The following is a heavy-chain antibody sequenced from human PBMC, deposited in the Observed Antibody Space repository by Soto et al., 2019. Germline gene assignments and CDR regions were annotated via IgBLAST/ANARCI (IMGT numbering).Heavy chain of an antibody. CDR3: ARGIGRYCTNGICSGGYNWFDP. Sequence: SETLSLTCSVSDGSISSYYWSWIRQPPGKGLEWIGYIYYSGSTNYNPSLKSRVTISVDTSKNQFSLKLSSVTAADTAVYFCARGIGRYCTNGICSGGYNWFDPWGQGTLVTVSS. J-gene: IGHJ5*02. V-gene: IGHV4-59*01. CDR1: DGSISSYY. CDR2: IYYSGST. D-gene: IGHD2-8*01.